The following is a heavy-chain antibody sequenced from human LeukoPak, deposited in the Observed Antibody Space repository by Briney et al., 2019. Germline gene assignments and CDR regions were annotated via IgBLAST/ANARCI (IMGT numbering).Heavy chain of an antibody. Sequence: GGSLRLSCAASGFTFSSYAMSWVRQAPGKGLEWVSAISGSGGSTYYADSVKGRFTISRDNAKNSLYLQMDSLRAEDTAVYYCARFAYCGGDCYYFDYWGQGTLVTVSS. CDR2: ISGSGGST. D-gene: IGHD2-21*01. V-gene: IGHV3-23*01. CDR1: GFTFSSYA. CDR3: ARFAYCGGDCYYFDY. J-gene: IGHJ4*02.